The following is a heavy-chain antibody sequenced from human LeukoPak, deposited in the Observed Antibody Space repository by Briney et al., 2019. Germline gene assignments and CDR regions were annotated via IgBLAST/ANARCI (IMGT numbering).Heavy chain of an antibody. Sequence: GGPLSFPCEASGFTFRAYAMHGFRQAPAKGLEWVAVISYDGSNKYYADSVKGRFTISRDNSKNTLYLQMNSLRAEDTAVYYCARPAAAGSIWGQGTLVTVSS. CDR2: ISYDGSNK. CDR1: GFTFRAYA. V-gene: IGHV3-30*17. CDR3: ARPAAAGSI. D-gene: IGHD6-13*01. J-gene: IGHJ4*02.